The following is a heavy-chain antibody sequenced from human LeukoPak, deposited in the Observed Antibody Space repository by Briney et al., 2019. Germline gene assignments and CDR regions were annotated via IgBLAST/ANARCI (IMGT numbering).Heavy chain of an antibody. CDR3: ARGVDYDNNYFQYGMDV. Sequence: SETLSLTCTVSGGAISSSYWSWVRQPPGKGLEWIGYIYYSGSTNYNPSLKSRVTISVDRSKNQFSLKLNSVTAADTAVYYCARGVDYDNNYFQYGMDVWGRGTTVTVSS. V-gene: IGHV4-59*01. J-gene: IGHJ6*02. D-gene: IGHD3-9*01. CDR2: IYYSGST. CDR1: GGAISSSY.